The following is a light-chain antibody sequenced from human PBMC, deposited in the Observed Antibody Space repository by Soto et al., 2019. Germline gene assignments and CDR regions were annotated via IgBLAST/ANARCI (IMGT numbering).Light chain of an antibody. J-gene: IGKJ1*01. V-gene: IGKV1-5*03. CDR1: QSITTW. CDR3: QQYGNDSWT. CDR2: KAS. Sequence: GDRVIITCRASQSITTWLAWYQQKPGKAPNLLIYKASTLKSGVPLRFSGSGSGTEFTLTISSLQPDDFATYYCQQYGNDSWTFGQGTKVEIK.